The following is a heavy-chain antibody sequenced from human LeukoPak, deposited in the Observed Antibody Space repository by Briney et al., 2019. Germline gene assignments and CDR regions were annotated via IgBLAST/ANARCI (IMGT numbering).Heavy chain of an antibody. J-gene: IGHJ4*02. CDR1: GYTFTSYG. CDR2: INAGNGNT. D-gene: IGHD2-2*01. V-gene: IGHV1-3*03. CDR3: ARESRKGSSTSCWDY. Sequence: GASVKVSCKASGYTFTSYGISWVRQAPGQRLEWMGWINAGNGNTKYSQEFQGRVTITRDTSASTAYMELSSLRSEDMAVYYCARESRKGSSTSCWDYWGQGTLVTVSS.